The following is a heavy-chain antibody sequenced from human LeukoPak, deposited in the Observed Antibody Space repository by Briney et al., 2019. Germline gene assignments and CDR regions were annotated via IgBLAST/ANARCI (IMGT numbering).Heavy chain of an antibody. CDR3: AKGLWFGESRGFYGMDV. V-gene: IGHV3-30*18. J-gene: IGHJ6*02. Sequence: GGSLRLSCAASGFTFSSYGMHWVRQAPGKGLEWVAVISYDGSNKYYADSVKGRFTISRDNSKNTLYLQMNSLRAEDTAVYYCAKGLWFGESRGFYGMDVWGQGTTVTVSS. CDR2: ISYDGSNK. CDR1: GFTFSSYG. D-gene: IGHD3-10*01.